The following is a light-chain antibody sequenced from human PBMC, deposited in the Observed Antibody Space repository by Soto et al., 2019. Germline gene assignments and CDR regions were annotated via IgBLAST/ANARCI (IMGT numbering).Light chain of an antibody. V-gene: IGKV3D-15*01. J-gene: IGKJ4*01. CDR3: QQNNDWPLT. Sequence: EIVMTQSPATLSVSPGERATLYCRASQSVRSNLAWYQQKPGQAPRVLIYAASSRAPGIPARFSGSGSGTEFTLTISSLQSEDFAVYHCQQNNDWPLTFGGGTKVEI. CDR2: AAS. CDR1: QSVRSN.